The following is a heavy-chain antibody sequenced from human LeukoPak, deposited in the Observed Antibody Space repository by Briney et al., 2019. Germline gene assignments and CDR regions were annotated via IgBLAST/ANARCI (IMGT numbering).Heavy chain of an antibody. CDR2: MYTDGST. V-gene: IGHV3-66*01. CDR1: GFTVSTNY. D-gene: IGHD6-13*01. J-gene: IGHJ4*02. Sequence: GGSLRLSCAGSGFTVSTNYMNWVRQAPGKGLEWVSVMYTDGSTYYADSVKGRFIMSRDNSKNTVYLQMNSLRDEDTAVYYCARGRSSSVPIDYWGQGTLVTVSS. CDR3: ARGRSSSVPIDY.